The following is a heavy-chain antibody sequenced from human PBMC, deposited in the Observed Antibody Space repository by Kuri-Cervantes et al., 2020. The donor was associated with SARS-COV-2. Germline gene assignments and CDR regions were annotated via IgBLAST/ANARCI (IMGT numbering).Heavy chain of an antibody. CDR2: ISSSSSTI. CDR3: AKSSGTADGGFDP. V-gene: IGHV3-48*01. J-gene: IGHJ5*02. Sequence: GESLKIPCAASGFTFSSYSINWVRQAPGKGLEWVSYISSSSSTIYYADSVKGRFTISRDNAKNSLYLQMNSLRAEDTAVYYCAKSSGTADGGFDPWGQGTLVTVSS. D-gene: IGHD6-19*01. CDR1: GFTFSSYS.